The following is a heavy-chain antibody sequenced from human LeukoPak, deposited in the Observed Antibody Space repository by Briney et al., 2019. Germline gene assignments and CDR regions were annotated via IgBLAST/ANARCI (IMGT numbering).Heavy chain of an antibody. V-gene: IGHV1-2*06. D-gene: IGHD2-8*01. Sequence: ASVRVSCKASGYTFTGYYMHWVRQAPGQGLEWMGRINPNSGGTNYAQKFLGRVTMTRDTSIRTASMELSRLRFDDTAVYYRARGPDAVFDIWGQGTMVTVSS. CDR2: INPNSGGT. J-gene: IGHJ3*02. CDR1: GYTFTGYY. CDR3: ARGPDAVFDI.